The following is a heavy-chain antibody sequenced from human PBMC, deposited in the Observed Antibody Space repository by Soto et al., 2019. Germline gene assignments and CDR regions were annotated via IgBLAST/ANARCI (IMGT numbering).Heavy chain of an antibody. CDR3: ASWGYCSSPSCYPDY. D-gene: IGHD2-2*01. J-gene: IGHJ4*02. Sequence: SETLSLTCTVSGGSISSGDYYWSWIRQPPGKGLEWIGYIYYSGSTYYNPSLKSRVTMSVDTSKNQFSLKLSSVTAADTAVYYCASWGYCSSPSCYPDYWGQGTLVTVSS. CDR2: IYYSGST. CDR1: GGSISSGDYY. V-gene: IGHV4-30-4*01.